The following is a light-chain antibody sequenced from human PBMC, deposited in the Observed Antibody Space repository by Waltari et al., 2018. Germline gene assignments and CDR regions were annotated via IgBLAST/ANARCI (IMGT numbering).Light chain of an antibody. CDR2: DVF. CDR3: NSYTGSSSWV. Sequence: QSALTQPASVSGSPGQSITISCTGTSSDVGFYNYVSWYQQHPGKAPKPIIYDVFERPSGVSKRFSGSKSGNTASLTISGLLAEDEADYYCNSYTGSSSWVFGGGTKLTVL. J-gene: IGLJ3*02. V-gene: IGLV2-14*01. CDR1: SSDVGFYNY.